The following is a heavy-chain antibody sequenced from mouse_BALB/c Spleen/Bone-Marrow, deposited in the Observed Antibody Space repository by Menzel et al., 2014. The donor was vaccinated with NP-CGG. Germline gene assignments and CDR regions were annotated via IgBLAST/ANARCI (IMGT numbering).Heavy chain of an antibody. J-gene: IGHJ2*01. V-gene: IGHV5-17*02. D-gene: IGHD1-1*01. CDR2: ISSGSSTI. CDR1: GFTFSSFG. Sequence: EVHLVESGGGLVQPGGSRKLSCAASGFTFSSFGMHWVRQAPEKGLEWAAYISSGSSTIYYADTVKGRFTISRDNPKNTLFLQMTSLRSEDTAMYYCARSLLLRPDYWGQGTTLTVSS. CDR3: ARSLLLRPDY.